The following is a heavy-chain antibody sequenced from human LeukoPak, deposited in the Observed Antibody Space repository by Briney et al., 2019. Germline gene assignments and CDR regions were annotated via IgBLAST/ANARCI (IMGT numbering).Heavy chain of an antibody. CDR2: ISWNSGSI. CDR3: AKESRSGCFDY. J-gene: IGHJ4*02. Sequence: GGSLRLSCAASGFTFDDYAMHWVRQAPGKGLEWVSGISWNSGSIGYADSVKGRFTISRDNAKNSLYLQMSSLRAEDTALYYCAKESRSGCFDYWGQGTLVTVSS. CDR1: GFTFDDYA. D-gene: IGHD6-19*01. V-gene: IGHV3-9*01.